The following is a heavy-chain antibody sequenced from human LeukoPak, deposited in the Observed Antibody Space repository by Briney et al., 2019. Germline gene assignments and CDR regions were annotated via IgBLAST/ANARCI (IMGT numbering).Heavy chain of an antibody. V-gene: IGHV4-30-4*08. CDR2: IYYSGST. D-gene: IGHD3-3*01. CDR1: GGSISSGDYC. J-gene: IGHJ6*03. CDR3: ARVAVDFWSGYYTDNYYYYYYMDV. Sequence: PSQTLSLTCTVSGGSISSGDYCWSWIRQPPGKGLEWGGYIYYSGSTYYPPSLKSRVTISVDTSKNQFSLKLSSVTAADTAVYYCARVAVDFWSGYYTDNYYYYYYMDVWGKGTTVTVSS.